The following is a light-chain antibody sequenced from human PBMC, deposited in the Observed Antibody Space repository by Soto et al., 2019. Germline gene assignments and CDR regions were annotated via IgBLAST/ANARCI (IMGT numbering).Light chain of an antibody. Sequence: EIVLTQSPGTLSLSPGERATLSCRASQSVCSTCLAWYQQKPGQAPRLLIYGGSSRATGTPDRFSGSESGTDFTLTISRLEPEDFALYYCQQYGFASITFGQGTRLEIK. CDR1: QSVCSTC. J-gene: IGKJ5*01. V-gene: IGKV3-20*01. CDR2: GGS. CDR3: QQYGFASIT.